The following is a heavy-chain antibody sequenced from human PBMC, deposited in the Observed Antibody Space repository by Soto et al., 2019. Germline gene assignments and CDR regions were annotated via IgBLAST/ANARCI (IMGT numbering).Heavy chain of an antibody. CDR2: IIPIFGTA. J-gene: IGHJ4*02. CDR1: GGTFSSYA. D-gene: IGHD3-22*01. Sequence: GASVKVSCKASGGTFSSYAISWVRQAPGQGLEWMGGIIPIFGTANYAQKFQGRVTITADESTSTAYMELSSLRSEDTAVCYCARDMGGYYFEPNDYWGQGTLVTVSS. V-gene: IGHV1-69*13. CDR3: ARDMGGYYFEPNDY.